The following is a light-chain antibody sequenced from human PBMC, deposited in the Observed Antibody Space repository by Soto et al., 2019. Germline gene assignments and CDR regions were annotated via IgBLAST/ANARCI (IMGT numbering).Light chain of an antibody. Sequence: QSVLTQPPSASGTPGQRVTISCSGSSSNIGGNAVNWYQQLPGTTPKLLIYSNNQRPSGVPDRFPGSKSGTSASLAISGLQSEDEADYYCAAWDDSLSGYVFGTGTKVTVL. CDR1: SSNIGGNA. CDR2: SNN. V-gene: IGLV1-44*01. J-gene: IGLJ1*01. CDR3: AAWDDSLSGYV.